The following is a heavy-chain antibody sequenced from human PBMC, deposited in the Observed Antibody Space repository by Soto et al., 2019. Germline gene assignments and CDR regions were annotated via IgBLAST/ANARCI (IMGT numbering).Heavy chain of an antibody. CDR3: ATILNRAFET. Sequence: EVQLVESGGGLVQPGGSLRLSCAASGFTFSSYWMSWVRQAPGRGLEWMGNIKQDGTEKDYVDSVKGRFTISRDNARNSVFLQMDSLRADDTAVYYIATILNRAFETWGQGTMVRVSS. J-gene: IGHJ3*02. CDR2: IKQDGTEK. V-gene: IGHV3-7*01. CDR1: GFTFSSYW. D-gene: IGHD3-3*01.